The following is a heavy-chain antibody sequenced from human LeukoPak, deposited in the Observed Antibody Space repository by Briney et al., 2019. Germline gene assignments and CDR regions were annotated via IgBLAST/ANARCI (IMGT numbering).Heavy chain of an antibody. Sequence: SETLSLTCTVSGDSISSGSYYWSWIRQPAGKGLEWIGRIYTSGSTNYNPSLKSRVTISVDTSKNQFSLKLSSVTAADTAVYYCARVRVKLRFLEWLLSYWGQGTLVTVSS. CDR2: IYTSGST. J-gene: IGHJ4*02. CDR1: GDSISSGSYY. V-gene: IGHV4-61*02. CDR3: ARVRVKLRFLEWLLSY. D-gene: IGHD3-3*01.